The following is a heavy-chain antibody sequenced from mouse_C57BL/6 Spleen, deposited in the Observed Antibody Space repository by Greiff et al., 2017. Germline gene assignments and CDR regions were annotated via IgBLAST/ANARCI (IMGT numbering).Heavy chain of an antibody. CDR3: ARRGDWMDY. J-gene: IGHJ4*01. Sequence: QVHVKQSGAELARPGASVKMSCKASGYTFTSYTMHWVKQRPGQGLEWIGYINPSSGYTKYNQKFKDKATLTADKSSSTAYMQLSSLTSEDSAVYYCARRGDWMDYWGQGTSVTVSS. CDR2: INPSSGYT. V-gene: IGHV1-4*01. CDR1: GYTFTSYT.